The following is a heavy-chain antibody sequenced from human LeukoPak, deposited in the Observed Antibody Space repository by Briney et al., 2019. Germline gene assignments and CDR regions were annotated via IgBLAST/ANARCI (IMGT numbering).Heavy chain of an antibody. CDR2: INTDGTST. CDR3: ARPQQGGTTRSHGLDV. Sequence: GESLRLSYAASGFTFSNSWMQWVRQVPGKGLVWVSRINTDGTSTSYADSVRGRFIISRDNAKNTLYLQMNSLRAEDTAVYYCARPQQGGTTRSHGLDVWGQGTTVTVSS. V-gene: IGHV3-74*01. D-gene: IGHD2-2*01. J-gene: IGHJ6*02. CDR1: GFTFSNSW.